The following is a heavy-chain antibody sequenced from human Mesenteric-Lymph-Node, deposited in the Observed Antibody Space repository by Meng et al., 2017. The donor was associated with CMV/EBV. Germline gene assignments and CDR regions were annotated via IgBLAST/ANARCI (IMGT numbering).Heavy chain of an antibody. J-gene: IGHJ6*02. CDR2: ISSSSSYI. V-gene: IGHV3-11*06. CDR1: GFTFSDYY. Sequence: GGSLRLSCAASGFTFSDYYMSWIRQAPGKGLEWVSSISSSSSYIYYADSVKGRFTISRDNSKSTLYLQMNSLTAEDTAVFYCARDSGARRGMDVWGQGTTVTVSS. CDR3: ARDSGARRGMDV.